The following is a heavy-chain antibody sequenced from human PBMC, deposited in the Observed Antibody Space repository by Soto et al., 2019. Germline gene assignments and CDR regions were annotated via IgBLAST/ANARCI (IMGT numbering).Heavy chain of an antibody. CDR1: GFTFSSYD. J-gene: IGHJ6*04. V-gene: IGHV3-13*01. Sequence: GGSLRLSCAASGFTFSSYDMHWVRQATGKGLEWVSAIGTAGDTYYPGSVKGRFTISRENPKNSLYLQMNSLRAGDTAVYYCARELRGAGLDVWGKGTTVTVSS. CDR3: ARELRGAGLDV. CDR2: IGTAGDT. D-gene: IGHD3-16*01.